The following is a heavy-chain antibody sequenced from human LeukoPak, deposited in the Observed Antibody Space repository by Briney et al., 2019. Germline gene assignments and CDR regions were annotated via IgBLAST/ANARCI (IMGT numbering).Heavy chain of an antibody. J-gene: IGHJ4*02. CDR1: GFTFSSYA. D-gene: IGHD5-18*01. V-gene: IGHV3-30*04. CDR3: ARDPIVGYSYGSYYFDH. CDR2: ISYDGSNK. Sequence: GGSLRLSCAASGFTFSSYAMHWVRQAPGKGLEWVAVISYDGSNKYYADSVKGRFTISRDNSKNTLYLQMNSLRAEDTAVYYCARDPIVGYSYGSYYFDHWGQGTLVTVSS.